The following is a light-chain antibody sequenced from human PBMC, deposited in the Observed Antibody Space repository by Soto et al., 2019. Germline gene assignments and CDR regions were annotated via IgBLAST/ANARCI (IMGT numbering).Light chain of an antibody. CDR1: DIGSKS. CDR3: QVWDSSSEHYV. V-gene: IGLV3-21*02. Sequence: SYDLTQPPSVSVAPGQTARITCEGNDIGSKSVQWYQLKPGQAPVLVVYDDSARPSGVPERLSGSNSGNTATLTISRVEAGDEADFYCQVWDSSSEHYVFGRGSKVTVL. CDR2: DDS. J-gene: IGLJ1*01.